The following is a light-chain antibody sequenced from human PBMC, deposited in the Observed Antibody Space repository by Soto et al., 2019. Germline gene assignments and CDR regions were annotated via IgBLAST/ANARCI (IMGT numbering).Light chain of an antibody. J-gene: IGKJ2*01. Sequence: DIQMTRSPSSLSASVGDRVTITCRASQNINNYLNWYQQRPGKAPKLLIYAASSLQSGVPSRFSGSGSGTDFTLTIRSLQPEDFATYYCQHSYSTPMHTFGQGTKVDIK. CDR1: QNINNY. V-gene: IGKV1-39*01. CDR3: QHSYSTPMHT. CDR2: AAS.